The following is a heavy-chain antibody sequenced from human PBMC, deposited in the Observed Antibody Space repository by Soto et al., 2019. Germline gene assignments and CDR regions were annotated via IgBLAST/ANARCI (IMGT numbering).Heavy chain of an antibody. Sequence: QVQLQESGPGLVKPSQTLSLTCTVSGGSISSGGYYWSWIRQHPGKGLEWIGYIYYSGSTYYNPSLKSRVTISVDTSKNQFSLKLSSVTAADTGVYYCARERGAMVRGFFDYWGQGTLVTVSS. CDR2: IYYSGST. CDR3: ARERGAMVRGFFDY. J-gene: IGHJ4*02. D-gene: IGHD3-10*01. V-gene: IGHV4-31*03. CDR1: GGSISSGGYY.